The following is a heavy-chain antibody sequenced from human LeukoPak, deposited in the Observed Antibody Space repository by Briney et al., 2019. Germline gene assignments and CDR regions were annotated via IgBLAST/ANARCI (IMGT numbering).Heavy chain of an antibody. CDR1: GYTFTGYY. D-gene: IGHD4-17*01. J-gene: IGHJ4*02. CDR2: INPNSGGT. Sequence: ASVKVSCKASGYTFTGYYMHWVRQAPGQGLEWMGRINPNSGGTNYAQKFQGRVTMTRGTSISTAYMELSRLRSDDTAVYYCARDLHGDYFMGYWGQGTLVTVSS. CDR3: ARDLHGDYFMGY. V-gene: IGHV1-2*06.